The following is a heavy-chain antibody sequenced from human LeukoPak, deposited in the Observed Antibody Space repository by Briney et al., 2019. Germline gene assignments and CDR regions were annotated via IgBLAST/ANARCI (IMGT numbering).Heavy chain of an antibody. Sequence: GGSLRLSCAASGLIFTNYFMSWVRQAPGKGLEWVASIKHDGSEKYYVDSVRGRFTISRDNTMNSLYLQMSSLRAEDTAVYYCATDRGWRTSGYYLYYFEYWGQGTLVTYSS. D-gene: IGHD3-3*01. CDR2: IKHDGSEK. CDR3: ATDRGWRTSGYYLYYFEY. CDR1: GLIFTNYF. V-gene: IGHV3-7*01. J-gene: IGHJ4*02.